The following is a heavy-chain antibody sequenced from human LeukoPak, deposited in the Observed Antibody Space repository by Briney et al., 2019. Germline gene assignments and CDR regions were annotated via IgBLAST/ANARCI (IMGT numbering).Heavy chain of an antibody. Sequence: PGGSLRLSCAASGFTFSSYSMNWVRQAPGKGLEWVSYISSSSSTIYYADSVKGRFTISRDNAKNSLYLQMNSLRAEDTAVYYCARPYYYDSRGAFDIWGQGTMVTVSS. D-gene: IGHD3-22*01. CDR3: ARPYYYDSRGAFDI. CDR2: ISSSSSTI. V-gene: IGHV3-48*04. J-gene: IGHJ3*02. CDR1: GFTFSSYS.